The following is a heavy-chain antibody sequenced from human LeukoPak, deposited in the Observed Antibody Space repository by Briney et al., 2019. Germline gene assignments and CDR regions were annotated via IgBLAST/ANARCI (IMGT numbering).Heavy chain of an antibody. CDR2: ISAYNGNT. D-gene: IGHD3-22*01. CDR1: GGTFSSYA. V-gene: IGHV1-18*01. CDR3: ARDIGLGDSTG. J-gene: IGHJ4*02. Sequence: ASVKVSCKASGGTFSSYAISWVRQAPGQGLEWMGWISAYNGNTHYAQKLQGRVTMTTDTSTNTAYMELRSLRSDDTAVYYCARDIGLGDSTGWGQGTLVTVSS.